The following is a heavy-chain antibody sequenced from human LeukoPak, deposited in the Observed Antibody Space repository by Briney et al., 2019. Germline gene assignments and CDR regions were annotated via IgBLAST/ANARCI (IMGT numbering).Heavy chain of an antibody. CDR2: ISSNSYYI. CDR1: GFSFGAYI. V-gene: IGHV3-21*01. J-gene: IGHJ3*01. D-gene: IGHD1-26*01. Sequence: GGSLRLSCAASGFSFGAYIMNWVRQAPGKGLESVSSISSNSYYIYYADSVRGRFTIPRDNAKNSLFLQMNSLRAEDTAVYYCARWLVGALKPGAFDLWGQGTRVTVSS. CDR3: ARWLVGALKPGAFDL.